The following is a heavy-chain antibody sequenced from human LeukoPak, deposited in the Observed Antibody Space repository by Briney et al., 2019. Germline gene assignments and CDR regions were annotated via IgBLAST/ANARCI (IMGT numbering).Heavy chain of an antibody. D-gene: IGHD3-22*01. V-gene: IGHV4-59*01. J-gene: IGHJ6*03. CDR2: IYYSGTT. Sequence: SETLSLTCTVSGGSISNYYWNWIRQPPGKGLEWIGYIYYSGTTNYNPSLKSRVSMSVDTSKNQFSLKLSSVTAADTAVYYCASSSGYYLYYYYYYMDVWGKGTTVTVSS. CDR1: GGSISNYY. CDR3: ASSSGYYLYYYYYYMDV.